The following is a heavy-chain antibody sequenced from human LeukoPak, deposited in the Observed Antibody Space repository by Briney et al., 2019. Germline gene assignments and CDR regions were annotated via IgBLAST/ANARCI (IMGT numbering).Heavy chain of an antibody. CDR2: IYTSGST. CDR1: GGSISSGSYY. V-gene: IGHV4-61*02. D-gene: IGHD3-16*01. CDR3: ARSFSLEFMTGDNWFDP. J-gene: IGHJ5*02. Sequence: SSQTLSLTCTVSGGSISSGSYYWSWIRQPAGKGLEWIGRIYTSGSTNYNPSLKSRVTISVDTSKNQFSLKLSSVTAADTAVYYCARSFSLEFMTGDNWFDPWGQGTLVTVSS.